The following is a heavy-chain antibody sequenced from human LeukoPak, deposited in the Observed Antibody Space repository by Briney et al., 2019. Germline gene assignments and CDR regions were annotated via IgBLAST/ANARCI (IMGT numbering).Heavy chain of an antibody. CDR2: IYYSGST. CDR3: AREVLRGVRGVMVPPYYYYGMDV. Sequence: SQTLSLTGTVSGGSISSGGYYWSWIRQHPGKGLEWIGYIYYSGSTYYNPSLKSRVTISVDTAKNQFSLKLSSVTAADTAVYYCAREVLRGVRGVMVPPYYYYGMDVWGKGTTVTVSS. D-gene: IGHD3-10*01. J-gene: IGHJ6*04. V-gene: IGHV4-31*03. CDR1: GGSISSGGYY.